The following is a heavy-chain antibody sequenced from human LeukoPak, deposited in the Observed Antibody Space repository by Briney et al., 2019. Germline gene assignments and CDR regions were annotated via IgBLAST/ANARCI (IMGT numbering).Heavy chain of an antibody. Sequence: GGSLRLSCAASGFTFSSYSMNWVRQAPGKGLEWVSSISSSSSYIYYADSVKGRFTISRDNAKNSLYLQMNSLRAEDTAVYYCASFRVGANRYFDYWGQGTLVTVSS. CDR1: GFTFSSYS. V-gene: IGHV3-21*01. CDR2: ISSSSSYI. J-gene: IGHJ4*02. D-gene: IGHD1-26*01. CDR3: ASFRVGANRYFDY.